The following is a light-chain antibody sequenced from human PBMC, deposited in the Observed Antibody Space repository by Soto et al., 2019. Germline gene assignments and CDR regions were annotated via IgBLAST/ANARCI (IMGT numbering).Light chain of an antibody. Sequence: DIQRTHSPSSRSESVVDGVTITLLSSQSIINYLNWYQQKPGKASKLLIYAATSLQSGVPSRFSGSGSGTGFTLTISSLKPEDFATYYCQQRYSTPPITGGQWPRRELK. CDR1: QSIINY. CDR2: AAT. J-gene: IGKJ5*01. V-gene: IGKV1-39*01. CDR3: QQRYSTPPIT.